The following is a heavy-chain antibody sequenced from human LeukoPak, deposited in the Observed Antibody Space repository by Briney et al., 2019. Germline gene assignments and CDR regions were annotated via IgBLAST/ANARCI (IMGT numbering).Heavy chain of an antibody. Sequence: ASVKVSCKASGYTFTSYGISWVRQAPGQGLEWMGWISAYNGNTNYAQKLQGRVTMTTDTSTSTAYMELRSLRSDDTVVYYCARTYYDFWSGLRKTYYYYMDVWGKGTTVTVSS. CDR3: ARTYYDFWSGLRKTYYYYMDV. CDR1: GYTFTSYG. CDR2: ISAYNGNT. D-gene: IGHD3-3*01. J-gene: IGHJ6*03. V-gene: IGHV1-18*01.